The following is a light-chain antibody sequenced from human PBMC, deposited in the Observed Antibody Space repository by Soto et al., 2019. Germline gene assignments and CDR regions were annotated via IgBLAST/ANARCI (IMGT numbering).Light chain of an antibody. Sequence: NFMLTQPHSVSESLGKTVIISCTGSSGSIASNYVQWYQQRPGSAPTTVIYEDKLRPSGVPDRFSGSIDSSSNSASLTISGLKTEDEADYSCQSYDSSNLHWVFGGGTKLTVL. J-gene: IGLJ3*02. CDR2: EDK. V-gene: IGLV6-57*02. CDR3: QSYDSSNLHWV. CDR1: SGSIASNY.